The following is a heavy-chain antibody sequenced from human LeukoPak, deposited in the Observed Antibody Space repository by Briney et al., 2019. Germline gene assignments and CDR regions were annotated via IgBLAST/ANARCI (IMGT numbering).Heavy chain of an antibody. J-gene: IGHJ4*02. CDR3: AKDLSGGDLTPNYFDY. CDR2: ISGSGGST. V-gene: IGHV3-23*01. Sequence: GGSLRLSCAASGFTFSSYAMSWVRQAPGKGLEWVSAISGSGGSTYYADSVKGRFTISRDNSKNTPYLQMNSLRAEDTAVYYCAKDLSGGDLTPNYFDYWGQGTLVTVSS. CDR1: GFTFSSYA.